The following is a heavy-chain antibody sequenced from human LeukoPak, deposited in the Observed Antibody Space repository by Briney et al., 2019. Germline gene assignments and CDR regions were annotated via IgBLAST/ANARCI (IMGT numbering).Heavy chain of an antibody. J-gene: IGHJ5*02. V-gene: IGHV3-53*01. CDR1: GFTVSSNS. CDR3: ARVFGSGWYLNWFDP. CDR2: IYSDNT. Sequence: GGSLRLSCTVSGFTVSSNSMSWVRQAPGKGLEWVSFIYSDNTHYSDSVKGRFTISRDNSKNTLYLQMNSLRAEDTAVYYCARVFGSGWYLNWFDPWGQGTLVTVSS. D-gene: IGHD6-19*01.